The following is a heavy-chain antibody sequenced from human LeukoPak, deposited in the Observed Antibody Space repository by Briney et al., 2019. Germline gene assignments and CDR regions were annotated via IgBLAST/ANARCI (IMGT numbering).Heavy chain of an antibody. V-gene: IGHV1-46*01. CDR3: ARDRELGY. D-gene: IGHD3-10*01. CDR2: INPSGGST. J-gene: IGHJ4*02. CDR1: GYTFTNYY. Sequence: ASVKVSCKASGYTFTNYYMHWVRQAPGQGLEWMGIINPSGGSTSYVQKFQGRVTMTRDTSKNQFSLKLTAADTAVYYCARDRELGYWGQGTLDTVSS.